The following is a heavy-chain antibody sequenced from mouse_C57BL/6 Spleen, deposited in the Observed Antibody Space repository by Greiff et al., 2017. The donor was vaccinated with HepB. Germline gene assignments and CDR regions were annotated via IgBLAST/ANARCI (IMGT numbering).Heavy chain of an antibody. D-gene: IGHD4-1*01. CDR2: IYPENGDT. V-gene: IGHV14-4*01. CDR1: GFNIKDDY. J-gene: IGHJ2*01. CDR3: TTRVTNWDYFDY. Sequence: EVQLQQSGAELVRPGASVKLSCTASGFNIKDDYMHWVKQRPEQGLEWIGWIYPENGDTEYASKFQGKATITADTSSNTAYLQLSSLTSEDTAVYYCTTRVTNWDYFDYWGQGTTLTVSS.